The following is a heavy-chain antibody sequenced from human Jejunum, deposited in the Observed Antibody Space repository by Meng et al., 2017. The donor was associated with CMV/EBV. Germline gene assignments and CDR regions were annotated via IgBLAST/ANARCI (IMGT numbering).Heavy chain of an antibody. CDR3: VREGHWEQRAPHFDY. CDR1: FTFSSYG. D-gene: IGHD1-26*01. V-gene: IGHV3-21*01. CDR2: FSGSSTYS. Sequence: FTFSSYGMNWVRQAPGKGLEWVSSFSGSSTYSYYADSVKGRFTISRDNAKNSLYLQMNGLRAEDTAVYYCVREGHWEQRAPHFDYWGQGTLVTVSS. J-gene: IGHJ4*02.